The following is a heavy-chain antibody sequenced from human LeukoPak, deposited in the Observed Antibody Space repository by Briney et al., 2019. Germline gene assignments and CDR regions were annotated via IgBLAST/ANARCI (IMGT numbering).Heavy chain of an antibody. CDR3: AKPEGEVVTPYDAFDI. CDR2: ISGSGGST. V-gene: IGHV3-23*01. D-gene: IGHD2-15*01. Sequence: GGSLRPSCAASGSTFSSYAMSWVRQAPGKGLEWVSAISGSGGSTYYADSVKGRFTISRDNSKNTLYLQMNSLRAEDTAVYYCAKPEGEVVTPYDAFDIWGQGTMVTVSS. CDR1: GSTFSSYA. J-gene: IGHJ3*02.